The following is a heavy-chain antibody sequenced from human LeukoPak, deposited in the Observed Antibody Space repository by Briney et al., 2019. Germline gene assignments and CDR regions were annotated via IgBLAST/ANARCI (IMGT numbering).Heavy chain of an antibody. J-gene: IGHJ4*02. CDR1: GFTVSFNY. D-gene: IGHD3-22*01. CDR3: ARDPSMIVVVSYYFDY. Sequence: GGSLRLSCAASGFTVSFNYMSWVRQAPGKGLEWVSVIYSGGSTFYTDSVKGRFTISRDNSKNTLHLQMNSLRTEDTAVYYCARDPSMIVVVSYYFDYWGQGTLVTVSS. V-gene: IGHV3-53*01. CDR2: IYSGGST.